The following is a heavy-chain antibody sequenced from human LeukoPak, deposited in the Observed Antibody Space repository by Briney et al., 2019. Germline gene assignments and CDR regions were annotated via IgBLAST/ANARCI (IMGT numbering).Heavy chain of an antibody. D-gene: IGHD2-2*01. CDR1: GGSISSYY. J-gene: IGHJ3*02. V-gene: IGHV4-59*01. Sequence: SETLSLTCTVSGGSISSYYWSWIRQPPGKGLEWIGYIYYSGSTNYNPSLKSRVTISVDTSKNQFSLKLSSVTAADTAVYYCARAIVVVPAAFDAFDIWGQGTMVTVSS. CDR2: IYYSGST. CDR3: ARAIVVVPAAFDAFDI.